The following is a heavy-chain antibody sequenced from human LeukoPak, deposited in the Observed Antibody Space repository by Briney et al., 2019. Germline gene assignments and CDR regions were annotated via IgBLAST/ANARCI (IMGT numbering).Heavy chain of an antibody. CDR2: INPNSGGT. CDR1: GYTFTGYY. D-gene: IGHD3-3*01. Sequence: ASVKVSCKASGYTFTGYYMHWVRQAPGQGLEWMGWINPNSGGTNYAQKFQGRVTITADKSTSTAYMELSSLRSEDTAVYYCARASGDYDFWSGIRGGYYYYMDVWGKGTTVTVSS. CDR3: ARASGDYDFWSGIRGGYYYYMDV. J-gene: IGHJ6*03. V-gene: IGHV1-2*02.